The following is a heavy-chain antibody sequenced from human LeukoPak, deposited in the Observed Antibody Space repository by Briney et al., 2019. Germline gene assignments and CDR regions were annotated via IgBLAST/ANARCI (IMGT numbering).Heavy chain of an antibody. CDR3: VRDDSHGVYY. CDR1: GFSFSNFW. V-gene: IGHV3-74*01. CDR2: IYSDGGGT. Sequence: GGSLRLSCAASGFSFSNFWMLWVRHVPGKGLACVSRIYSDGGGTAYADSVKGRFSISRDNSKNTLDLQMNFLRVEDTGVYYGVRDDSHGVYYWGPGTLVTVSS. D-gene: IGHD5-18*01. J-gene: IGHJ4*02.